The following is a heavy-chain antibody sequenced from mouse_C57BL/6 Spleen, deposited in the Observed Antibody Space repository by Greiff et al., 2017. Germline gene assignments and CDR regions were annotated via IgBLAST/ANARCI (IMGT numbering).Heavy chain of an antibody. D-gene: IGHD2-4*01. Sequence: QVQLQQSGAELVRPGASVTLSCKASGYTFTDYEMHWVKQTPVHGLEWIGAIDPETGGTAYNQKFKGKAILTADKSSSTAYMELRSLTSEDSAVYYCTRDGDYGHAMDYWGQGTSVTVSS. CDR3: TRDGDYGHAMDY. CDR1: GYTFTDYE. J-gene: IGHJ4*01. CDR2: IDPETGGT. V-gene: IGHV1-15*01.